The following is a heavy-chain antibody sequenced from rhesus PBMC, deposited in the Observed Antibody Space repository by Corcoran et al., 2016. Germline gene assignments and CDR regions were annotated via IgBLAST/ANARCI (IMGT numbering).Heavy chain of an antibody. CDR3: ARDPAAFDY. J-gene: IGHJ4*01. V-gene: IGHV4-127*01. CDR2: IGGSSGST. CDR1: GYSISSGYG. Sequence: QVQLQESGPGLVKPSETLSLTCAVSGYSISSGYGWSWIRQPPGKGLEWLGYIGGSSGSTNYNPSLKSRVTISKDTSKNQFSLKRSSVTAADTAVYYCARDPAAFDYWGQGVLVTVSS.